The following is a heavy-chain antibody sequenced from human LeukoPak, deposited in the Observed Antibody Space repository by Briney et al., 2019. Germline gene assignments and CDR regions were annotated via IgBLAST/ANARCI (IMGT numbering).Heavy chain of an antibody. Sequence: SETLSLTCTVSGGSISSYYWSWIRQPPGKGLEWIGYIYYSGSTNYNPSLKSRVAISLDTSKNQFSLKLSSVTAADTAVYYCARGGDYYDSSGYELFDIWGQGTMVTVSS. CDR1: GGSISSYY. CDR2: IYYSGST. D-gene: IGHD3-22*01. J-gene: IGHJ3*02. CDR3: ARGGDYYDSSGYELFDI. V-gene: IGHV4-59*01.